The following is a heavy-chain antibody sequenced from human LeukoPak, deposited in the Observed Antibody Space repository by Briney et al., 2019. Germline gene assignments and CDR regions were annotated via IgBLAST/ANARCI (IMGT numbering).Heavy chain of an antibody. CDR1: GDSVSSNSGG. D-gene: IGHD5-24*01. CDR2: TYYRSKWYN. J-gene: IGHJ4*02. Sequence: SQTLSLTCAISGDSVSSNSGGWNWIRQSPSRGLEWLGRTYYRSKWYNDYALSVKSRIAINPDTSKNQFSLQLSSVTPEDTAVYYCARVGDGPKPHFDSWGQGTLVTVSS. V-gene: IGHV6-1*01. CDR3: ARVGDGPKPHFDS.